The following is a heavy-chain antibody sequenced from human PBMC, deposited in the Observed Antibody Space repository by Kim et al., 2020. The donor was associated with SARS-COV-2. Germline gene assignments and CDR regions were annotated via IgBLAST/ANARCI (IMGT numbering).Heavy chain of an antibody. CDR3: ARGNYASGRPPTAPFDY. CDR2: ISSGGST. D-gene: IGHD3-10*01. CDR1: GASIRSSNYF. V-gene: IGHV4-39*02. J-gene: IGHJ4*02. Sequence: SETLSLTCIVSGASIRSSNYFWGWIRQSPGKGLEWIGSISSGGSTYYNPSLKSRVTISVDTSKNHFSLRLNSVTAADTAVYFCARGNYASGRPPTAPFDYWGQGTLVTVSS.